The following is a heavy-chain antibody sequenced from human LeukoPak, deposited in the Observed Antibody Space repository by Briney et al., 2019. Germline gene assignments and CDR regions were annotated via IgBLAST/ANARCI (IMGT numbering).Heavy chain of an antibody. V-gene: IGHV3-23*01. CDR2: TSSSDAGK. D-gene: IGHD2-15*01. Sequence: GGSLRLSCTASGFNFGDYVMSWVRRAPGKGLEWVSATSSSDAGKYYADSVRGRFTISRDNSRNTMYLQMNSLRVEDAAVYYCAKAPVTSCRGAFCYPFDSWGQGTLVTVSS. CDR3: AKAPVTSCRGAFCYPFDS. CDR1: GFNFGDYV. J-gene: IGHJ4*02.